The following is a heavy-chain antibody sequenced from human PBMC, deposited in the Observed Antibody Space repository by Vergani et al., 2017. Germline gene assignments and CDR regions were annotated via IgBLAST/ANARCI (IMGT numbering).Heavy chain of an antibody. CDR2: IKSTFDRGTT. D-gene: IGHD3-22*01. CDR1: GFSFRNAW. J-gene: IGHJ1*01. V-gene: IGHV3-15*07. Sequence: EVQLVESGGGIVKPGGSLRLSCVASGFSFRNAWMNWVRRTPGKGLEWVGRIKSTFDRGTTDYAAAVKGRFTISRDDSKNTLFLQMNGLKTEDIGVYYCTTDLGYYDSSGYYYVNWAEYFQHWGQGTLVTVSS. CDR3: TTDLGYYDSSGYYYVNWAEYFQH.